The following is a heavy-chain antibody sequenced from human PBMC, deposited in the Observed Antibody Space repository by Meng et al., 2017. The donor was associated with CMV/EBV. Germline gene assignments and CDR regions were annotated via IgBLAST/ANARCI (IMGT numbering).Heavy chain of an antibody. V-gene: IGHV4-38-2*02. J-gene: IGHJ4*02. CDR2: IHHSGST. CDR3: ARDLTLSAVPAAVGY. D-gene: IGHD2-2*01. CDR1: GFSLSTSGM. Sequence: SGPTLVKPTQTLTLTCTFSGFSLSTSGMCVSWVRQPPGKALEWIGSIHHSGSTYYKSSLKSRVTISVDTAKNQFSLKLSSVTAADTAVYYCARDLTLSAVPAAVGYWGQGTLVTVSS.